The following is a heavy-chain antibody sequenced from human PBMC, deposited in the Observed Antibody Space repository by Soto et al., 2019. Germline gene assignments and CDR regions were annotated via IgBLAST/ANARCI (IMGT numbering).Heavy chain of an antibody. Sequence: SETLSLTCAVYGGSFSGYYWSWIRQPPGKGLEWIGEINHSGSTNYNPSLKSRVTISVDTSKNQFSLKLSSVTAADTAVYYCARNPESPQYYYGSGSRGPGAAFDIWGQGTMVTVSS. J-gene: IGHJ3*02. CDR3: ARNPESPQYYYGSGSRGPGAAFDI. D-gene: IGHD3-10*01. CDR1: GGSFSGYY. CDR2: INHSGST. V-gene: IGHV4-34*01.